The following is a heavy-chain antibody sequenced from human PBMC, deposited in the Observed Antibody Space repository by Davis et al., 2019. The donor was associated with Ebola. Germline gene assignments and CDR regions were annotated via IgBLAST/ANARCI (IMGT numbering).Heavy chain of an antibody. Sequence: GESLKISCSASGFTFILHTMHWVRQAPGKGLEYVADISNAGAYTFHEDFVKGRFTISRDNSKNTLFLQMNNLRVEDTAVYYCVKGNSEAAANGLDSWGRGTRVTVSS. J-gene: IGHJ5*01. D-gene: IGHD6-13*01. CDR3: VKGNSEAAANGLDS. CDR2: ISNAGAYT. V-gene: IGHV3-64D*08. CDR1: GFTFILHT.